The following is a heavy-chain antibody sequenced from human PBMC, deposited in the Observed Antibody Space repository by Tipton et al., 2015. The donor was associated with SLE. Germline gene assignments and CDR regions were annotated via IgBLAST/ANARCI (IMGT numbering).Heavy chain of an antibody. J-gene: IGHJ4*02. V-gene: IGHV3-23*01. D-gene: IGHD3-10*01. CDR3: ARAFYGSGSACIDY. CDR2: ISGSGNTT. Sequence: SLRLSCAASGFTFSSYAMSWVRQAPGKGLEWVSAISGSGNTTYYADSVKGRFTISRDKSKNTLYLQMNSLRAEDTAVYYCARAFYGSGSACIDYWGQGTLVTVSS. CDR1: GFTFSSYA.